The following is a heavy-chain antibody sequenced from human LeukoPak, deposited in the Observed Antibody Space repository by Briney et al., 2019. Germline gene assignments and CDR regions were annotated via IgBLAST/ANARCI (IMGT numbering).Heavy chain of an antibody. CDR3: VKDLFGSGSYKWFDP. V-gene: IGHV3-23*01. J-gene: IGHJ5*02. D-gene: IGHD3-10*01. CDR2: ISGSGGST. CDR1: GFTFSSYA. Sequence: GGSLRLSCAASGFTFSSYAMSWVRQAPGKGLEWVSAISGSGGSTYYADSVKGRFTISRDNSKNTLYLQMSSLRVEDTAVYYCVKDLFGSGSYKWFDPWGQGTLVSVSS.